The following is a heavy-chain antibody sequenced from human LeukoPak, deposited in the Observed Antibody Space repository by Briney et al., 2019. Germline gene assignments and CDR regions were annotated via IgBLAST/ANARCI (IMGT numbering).Heavy chain of an antibody. Sequence: GGSLRLSCAASGFTFSNAWMSWVRQAPGKGLEWVGRIESKTDGGTTDYAAPVKGRFTISRDDSKNTLYLQMNSLKTEDTAVYYCTTGGSSPYYYYYGMDVWGQGTTVTVSS. D-gene: IGHD6-6*01. CDR3: TTGGSSPYYYYYGMDV. CDR1: GFTFSNAW. J-gene: IGHJ6*02. V-gene: IGHV3-15*04. CDR2: IESKTDGGTT.